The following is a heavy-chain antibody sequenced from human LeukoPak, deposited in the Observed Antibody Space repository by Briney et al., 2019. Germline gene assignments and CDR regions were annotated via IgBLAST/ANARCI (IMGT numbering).Heavy chain of an antibody. J-gene: IGHJ6*02. CDR3: ARDRRGYDFWSGYYSYYYYGMDV. CDR1: AGSISSGGYY. CDR2: IYYSGST. V-gene: IGHV4-31*03. D-gene: IGHD3-3*01. Sequence: PSQTLSLTCTVSAGSISSGGYYWSWIRQHPGKGLEWIGYIYYSGSTYYNPSLKSRVTISVDTSKNQFSLKLSSATAADTAVYYCARDRRGYDFWSGYYSYYYYGMDVWGQGTTVTVSS.